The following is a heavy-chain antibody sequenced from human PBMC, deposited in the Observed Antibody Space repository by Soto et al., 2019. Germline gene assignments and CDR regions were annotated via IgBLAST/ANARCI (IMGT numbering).Heavy chain of an antibody. D-gene: IGHD3-9*01. CDR3: ARSTGYRQYYYYCGMDF. V-gene: IGHV1-2*04. CDR1: GYTFTGYY. CDR2: INPNSGGT. J-gene: IGHJ6*02. Sequence: ASVKVSCKASGYTFTGYYMHWVRQAPGQGLEWMGWINPNSGGTNYAQKFQGWVTMTRDTSISTAYMELSRLRSDDTAVYYCARSTGYRQYYYYCGMDFWGQGTTVTVSS.